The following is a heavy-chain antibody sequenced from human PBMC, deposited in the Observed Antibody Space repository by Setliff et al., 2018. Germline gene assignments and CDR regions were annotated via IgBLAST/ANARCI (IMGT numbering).Heavy chain of an antibody. Sequence: SETLSLTCTVYGASFSDYYWGWIRQPPGKGLEWIAEINHSGSTNYNPSLKSRVTISVDTYKNQFSLNLNSVTAADTAVYYFRLAHCNTTSCEEALDFWGQGTLVTISS. V-gene: IGHV4-34*01. CDR1: GASFSDYY. CDR3: RLAHCNTTSCEEALDF. CDR2: INHSGST. D-gene: IGHD2-2*01. J-gene: IGHJ4*02.